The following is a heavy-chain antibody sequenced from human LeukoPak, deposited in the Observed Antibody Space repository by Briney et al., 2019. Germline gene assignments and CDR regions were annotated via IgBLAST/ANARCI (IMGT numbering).Heavy chain of an antibody. D-gene: IGHD3-22*01. V-gene: IGHV1-2*02. Sequence: ASVKVSCKASGYTFTGYYMHWVRQAPGQGLERMGWINPNSGGTNYAQKFQGRVTMTRDTSISTAYMELSRLRSDDTAVYYCARGITYYYDSSGYHYDYWGQGTLVTVSS. CDR2: INPNSGGT. CDR1: GYTFTGYY. CDR3: ARGITYYYDSSGYHYDY. J-gene: IGHJ4*02.